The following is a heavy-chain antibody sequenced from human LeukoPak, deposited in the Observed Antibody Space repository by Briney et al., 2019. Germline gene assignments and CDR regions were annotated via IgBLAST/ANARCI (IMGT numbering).Heavy chain of an antibody. CDR2: IYYSGST. V-gene: IGHV4-39*07. CDR3: ARLLRRSFRTYYYDSSGYDFDY. J-gene: IGHJ4*02. CDR1: GGSISSSSYY. Sequence: SETLSLTCTVSGGSISSSSYYWGWIRQPPGKGLEWIGSIYYSGSTYYNPSLKSRVTISVDTSKNQFSLKLSSVTAADTAVYYCARLLRRSFRTYYYDSSGYDFDYWGQGTLVTVSS. D-gene: IGHD3-22*01.